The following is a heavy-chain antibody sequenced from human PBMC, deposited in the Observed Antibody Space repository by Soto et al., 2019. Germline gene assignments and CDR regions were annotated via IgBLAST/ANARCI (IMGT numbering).Heavy chain of an antibody. CDR2: ISSSSSSI. CDR3: ARPRYCSGGTCYFDY. D-gene: IGHD2-15*01. CDR1: GFTFSSYS. V-gene: IGHV3-48*01. Sequence: EVQLVESGGGLVQPGGSLRLSCAASGFTFSSYSMNWVRQAPGKGLEWVSYISSSSSSIYYADSVKGRFSISRDNAKNSLYLQMTSLRAEDTAVYYCARPRYCSGGTCYFDYWGQGTLVTVSS. J-gene: IGHJ4*02.